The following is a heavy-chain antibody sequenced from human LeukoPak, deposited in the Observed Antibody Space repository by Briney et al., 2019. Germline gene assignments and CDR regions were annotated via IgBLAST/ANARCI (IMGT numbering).Heavy chain of an antibody. D-gene: IGHD3-10*01. V-gene: IGHV1-69*13. CDR3: ARDFPEERFGDSGWFDP. Sequence: SVKVSCKASGGTFSSYAISWVRQAPGQGLEWMGGIIPIFGTANYAQRFQGRVTITADESTSTAYMELSSLRSEDTAVYYCARDFPEERFGDSGWFDPWGQGTLVTVSS. CDR1: GGTFSSYA. CDR2: IIPIFGTA. J-gene: IGHJ5*02.